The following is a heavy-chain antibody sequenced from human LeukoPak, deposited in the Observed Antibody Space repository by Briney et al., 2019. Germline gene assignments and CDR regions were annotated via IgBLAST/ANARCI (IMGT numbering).Heavy chain of an antibody. CDR1: GGTFSSYA. CDR2: IIPIFGTA. CDR3: ARRTGSFTYYFDY. D-gene: IGHD1-14*01. J-gene: IGHJ4*02. Sequence: SEKVSCKASGGTFSSYAISWVRQAPGQGLEWMGGIIPIFGTANYAQKFQGRVTITADESTSTAYMELSSLRSEDTAVYYCARRTGSFTYYFDYWGQGTLVTVSS. V-gene: IGHV1-69*13.